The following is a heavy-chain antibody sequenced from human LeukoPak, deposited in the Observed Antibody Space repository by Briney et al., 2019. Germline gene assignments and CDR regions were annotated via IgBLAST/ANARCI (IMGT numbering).Heavy chain of an antibody. V-gene: IGHV3-74*01. D-gene: IGHD1-14*01. J-gene: IGHJ4*02. CDR3: ATAPPRSPYYFDY. CDR2: INRDVSGT. Sequence: GGSLRLSCVASGFTFSNYWMHWVRQAPGKGLVWVSRINRDVSGTSYADSVKGRFTISRDNAKNTLFLQMNSLRAEDTAVYFCATAPPRSPYYFDYWGQGTLVTVSS. CDR1: GFTFSNYW.